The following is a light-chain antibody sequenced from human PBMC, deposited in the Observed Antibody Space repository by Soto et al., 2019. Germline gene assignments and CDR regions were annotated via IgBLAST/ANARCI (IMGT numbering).Light chain of an antibody. CDR3: QQYENLPPT. V-gene: IGKV1-33*01. J-gene: IGKJ4*01. Sequence: DIQMTQSPSSLSASVGDRVTISCQASQDISKYLNWYQQKPGKAPKLLIYDASNLETGVPSRFSGSGSGTDFTFTISSLQPEDIARYYCQQYENLPPTFGGGTKVEIK. CDR1: QDISKY. CDR2: DAS.